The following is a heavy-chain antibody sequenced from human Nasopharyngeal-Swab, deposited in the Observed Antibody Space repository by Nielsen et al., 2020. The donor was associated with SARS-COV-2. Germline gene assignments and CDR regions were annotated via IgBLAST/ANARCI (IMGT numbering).Heavy chain of an antibody. CDR1: GFTFSSYA. J-gene: IGHJ4*02. Sequence: GGSLRLSCAVSGFTFSSYAMSWVRQAPGKGLEWVSAISGSGGSTYYADSVKGRFTISRDNSKNTLYLQMNSLRAEDTAVYYCAKAPDILTGYYDYWGQGTLVTVSS. CDR3: AKAPDILTGYYDY. D-gene: IGHD3-9*01. CDR2: ISGSGGST. V-gene: IGHV3-23*01.